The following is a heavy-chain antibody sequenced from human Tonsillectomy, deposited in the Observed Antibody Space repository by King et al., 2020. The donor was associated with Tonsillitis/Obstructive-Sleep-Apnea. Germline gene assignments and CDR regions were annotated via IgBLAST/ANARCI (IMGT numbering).Heavy chain of an antibody. J-gene: IGHJ4*02. V-gene: IGHV1-69*12. CDR1: GGTFSSYA. CDR2: IIPIFGTA. D-gene: IGHD6-6*01. Sequence: QLVQSGAEVKKPGSSVKVSCKASGGTFSSYAISWVRQAPGQGLEWMGGIIPIFGTANYAQKFQGRVTITADESKSTAYMELSSLRSEDTAVYYCARDQEYGSSSGVYFDYWGQGTLVTVSS. CDR3: ARDQEYGSSSGVYFDY.